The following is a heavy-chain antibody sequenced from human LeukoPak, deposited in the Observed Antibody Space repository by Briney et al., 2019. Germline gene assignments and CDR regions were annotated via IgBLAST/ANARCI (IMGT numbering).Heavy chain of an antibody. D-gene: IGHD3-22*01. V-gene: IGHV3-23*01. CDR1: GFTFSSYA. CDR2: ISGSGGST. J-gene: IGHJ3*02. Sequence: GGSLRLSCAASGFTFSSYATSWVRQAPGKGLEWVSAISGSGGSTYYADSVKGRFTISRDNSKNTLYLQMNSLRAEDTAVYYCAKGDYYDSSGYFPLCAFDIWGQGTMVTVPS. CDR3: AKGDYYDSSGYFPLCAFDI.